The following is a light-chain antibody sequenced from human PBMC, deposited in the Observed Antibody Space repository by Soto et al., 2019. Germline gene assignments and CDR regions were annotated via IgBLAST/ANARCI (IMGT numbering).Light chain of an antibody. CDR3: QQYGRSPPT. CDR1: QSVSSTY. V-gene: IGKV3-20*01. CDR2: GAS. Sequence: EIVLTQSPGTLSFSPGERATLSGRASQSVSSTYLAWYQQKPGQAPRLLIYGASSRATGIPDRFSGSGSGTDFTLTISRLEPEDYAVYYCQQYGRSPPTFGQGTKVDIK. J-gene: IGKJ1*01.